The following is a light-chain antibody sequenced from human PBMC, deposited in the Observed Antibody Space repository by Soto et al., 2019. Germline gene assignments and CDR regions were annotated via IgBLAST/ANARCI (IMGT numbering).Light chain of an antibody. CDR2: DNN. V-gene: IGLV1-51*01. J-gene: IGLJ2*01. CDR1: GSIITNSY. Sequence: QSVLTQPPSVSAAPGQKVTISCSGSGSIITNSYVSWYQLLPGTAPKLLIYDNNKRPSGIPDRFAGSKSGTSATLGISGGLTEDEADYYCETWDTRLGGGDVVFGGGTKLTVL. CDR3: ETWDTRLGGGDVV.